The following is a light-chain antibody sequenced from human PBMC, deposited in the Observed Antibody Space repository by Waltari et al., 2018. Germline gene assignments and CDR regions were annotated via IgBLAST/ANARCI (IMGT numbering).Light chain of an antibody. V-gene: IGKV1-33*01. CDR3: QQYDNLPYT. CDR1: QDISNY. J-gene: IGKJ2*01. Sequence: DIQMTQSPSSLSASVGDRVTITCQASQDISNYLNWYQQKPGKAPKLLIYDASNLETGVPSRFSGSGSGTDFTFTISSLQPEDSATSYCQQYDNLPYTFGQGTKLEIK. CDR2: DAS.